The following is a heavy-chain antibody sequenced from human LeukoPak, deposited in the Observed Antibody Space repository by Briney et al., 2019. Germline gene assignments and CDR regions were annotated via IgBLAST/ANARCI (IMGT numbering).Heavy chain of an antibody. CDR3: ARGGRVAARPSLYYFDY. V-gene: IGHV3-21*01. J-gene: IGHJ4*02. Sequence: GGSLRLSCAASGFTFSSYSMNWVRQAPGKGLEWVSSISSSSSYIYYADSVKGRFTISRDNAKNSLYLQMSSLRAEDTAVYYCARGGRVAARPSLYYFDYWGQGTLVTVSS. CDR1: GFTFSSYS. D-gene: IGHD6-6*01. CDR2: ISSSSSYI.